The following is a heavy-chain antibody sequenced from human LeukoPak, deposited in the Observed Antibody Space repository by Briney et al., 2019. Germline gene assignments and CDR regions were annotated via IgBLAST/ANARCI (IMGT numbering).Heavy chain of an antibody. Sequence: SETLSLTCTVSGGSISSYYWSWIRQPAGKGLEWIGRIYTSGSTNYNPSLKSRVTISVDTSKNQFSLKLSSVTAADTAVYYCARRYYDFWSGVPGGFDPWGQGTLVTVSS. CDR2: IYTSGST. CDR3: ARRYYDFWSGVPGGFDP. D-gene: IGHD3-3*01. CDR1: GGSISSYY. V-gene: IGHV4-4*07. J-gene: IGHJ5*02.